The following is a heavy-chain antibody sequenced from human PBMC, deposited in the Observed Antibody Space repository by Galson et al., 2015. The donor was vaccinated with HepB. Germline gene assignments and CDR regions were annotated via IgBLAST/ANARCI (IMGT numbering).Heavy chain of an antibody. V-gene: IGHV3-30*03. CDR2: ISYDGSHQ. J-gene: IGHJ2*01. Sequence: SLRLSCAASGFTFSPYAMHWVRQAPGKGLEWVGIISYDGSHQYYGDSVKGRFTIPRDNSKNTLYLQMHSLRGTDTAVYYCARDSGWYFDLWSRGTLVTVSS. CDR3: ARDSGWYFDL. D-gene: IGHD3-10*01. CDR1: GFTFSPYA.